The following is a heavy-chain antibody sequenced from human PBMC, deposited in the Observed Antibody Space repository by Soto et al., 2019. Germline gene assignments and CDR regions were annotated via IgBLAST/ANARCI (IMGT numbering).Heavy chain of an antibody. D-gene: IGHD3-22*01. CDR1: GGSISGGGYY. J-gene: IGHJ6*02. V-gene: IGHV4-31*03. Sequence: SETLSLTCTVSGGSISGGGYYWSWIRQHPGKGLEWIGYIYYSGSTYYNPSLKSRVTISVDTSKNQFSLKLSSVTAADTAVYYCARDRGDYYDRRGGMDVWGQGTTVTVSS. CDR3: ARDRGDYYDRRGGMDV. CDR2: IYYSGST.